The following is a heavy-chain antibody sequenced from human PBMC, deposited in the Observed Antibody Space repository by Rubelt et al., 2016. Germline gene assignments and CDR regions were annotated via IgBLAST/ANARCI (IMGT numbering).Heavy chain of an antibody. CDR2: IWYDGSNK. D-gene: IGHD6-13*01. V-gene: IGHV3-33*01. J-gene: IGHJ4*02. CDR1: GFTFSSYG. CDR3: ARDRGSSWTDFDY. Sequence: VQLVESGGGLVQPGRSLRLSCAASGFTFSSYGMHWVRQAPGKGLEWVAVIWYDGSNKYYADSVKGRFTISRDNSKNTLYLQMNSLRAEDTAVYYCARDRGSSWTDFDYWGQGTLVTVSS.